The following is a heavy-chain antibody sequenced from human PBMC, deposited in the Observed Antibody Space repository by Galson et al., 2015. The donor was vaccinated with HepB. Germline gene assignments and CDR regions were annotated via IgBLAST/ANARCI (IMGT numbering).Heavy chain of an antibody. D-gene: IGHD3-3*01. CDR3: ARQSGITIFGVVTRGFDI. V-gene: IGHV6-1*01. CDR2: TYYRSKWYN. Sequence: CAISGDSVSSNSAAWIWIRQSPSRGLEWLGRTYYRSKWYNDYAVSMKSRITINPDTSKNQFSLKLSSVTAADTAVYYCARQSGITIFGVVTRGFDIWGQGTMVTVSS. J-gene: IGHJ3*02. CDR1: GDSVSSNSAA.